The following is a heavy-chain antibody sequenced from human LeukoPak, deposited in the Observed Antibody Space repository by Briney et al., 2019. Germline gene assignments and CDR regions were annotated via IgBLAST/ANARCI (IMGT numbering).Heavy chain of an antibody. CDR2: IYYSGST. J-gene: IGHJ4*02. CDR1: GGSISSSSYY. CDR3: ARRGYKAKFDY. V-gene: IGHV4-39*01. Sequence: SETLSLTCTVSGGSISSSSYYWGWIRQPPGKGLEWIGSIYYSGSTYYNPSLKSRVTISVDTSKNQFSLKLSSVTAADTAVYYCARRGYKAKFDYWGQGTLVTVSS. D-gene: IGHD5-24*01.